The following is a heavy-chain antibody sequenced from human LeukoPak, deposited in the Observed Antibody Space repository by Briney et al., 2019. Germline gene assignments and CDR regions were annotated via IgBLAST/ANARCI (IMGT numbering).Heavy chain of an antibody. Sequence: SETLSLTCTVSGGSVSSSIYYWGWIRQPPGKGLEWIGSIYYSGSTYYNPSLKSRVTISVDTSKNQFSLKLSSVTAADTAVYFCARHRLFLYYDFGSGSINWFDPWGQGTLVTVSS. V-gene: IGHV4-39*01. CDR2: IYYSGST. CDR3: ARHRLFLYYDFGSGSINWFDP. J-gene: IGHJ5*02. D-gene: IGHD3-3*01. CDR1: GGSVSSSIYY.